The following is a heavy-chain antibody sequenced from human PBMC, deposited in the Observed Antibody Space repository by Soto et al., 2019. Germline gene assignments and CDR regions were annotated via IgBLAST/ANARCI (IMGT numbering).Heavy chain of an antibody. CDR1: GGSISTYGYY. CDR2: IDYSGST. D-gene: IGHD6-6*01. J-gene: IGHJ5*02. V-gene: IGHV4-31*03. CDR3: ARDRRVSRARHNWFDP. Sequence: NPSETLSLTCTVSGGSISTYGYYWSWIRQHPGKGLEWIGYIDYSGSTYYNPSLKTRVRISVDTSENQFSLRVSSVTAADTAVYYCARDRRVSRARHNWFDPWRQVTRITVSS.